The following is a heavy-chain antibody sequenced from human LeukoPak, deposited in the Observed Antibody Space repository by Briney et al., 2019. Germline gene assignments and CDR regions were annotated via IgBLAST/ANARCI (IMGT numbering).Heavy chain of an antibody. CDR1: GGSISSSSYY. V-gene: IGHV4-39*07. J-gene: IGHJ3*02. Sequence: SETLSLTCTVSGGSISSSSYYWGWIRQPPGKGLEWIGSIYYSGSTYYNPSLKSRITISVDTSKNQFSLRLTSVTAADTAVYYCARYTQYAFDIWGQGTMVTVSS. D-gene: IGHD2-2*02. CDR2: IYYSGST. CDR3: ARYTQYAFDI.